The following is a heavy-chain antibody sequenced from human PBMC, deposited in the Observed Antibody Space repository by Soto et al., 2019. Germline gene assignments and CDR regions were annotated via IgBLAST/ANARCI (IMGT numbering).Heavy chain of an antibody. CDR1: GGSISSGGYY. D-gene: IGHD6-6*01. CDR2: IYYSGRT. CDR3: ARGSFSSSSSWFDP. Sequence: SETLSLTCTVSGGSISSGGYYWSWIRQHPGKGLEWIGYIYYSGRTYYNPSLHSRVSIAVDTTENQFSLKLTSVTAADTSVYYFARGSFSSSSSWFDPWGRGTLVTVS. V-gene: IGHV4-31*03. J-gene: IGHJ5*02.